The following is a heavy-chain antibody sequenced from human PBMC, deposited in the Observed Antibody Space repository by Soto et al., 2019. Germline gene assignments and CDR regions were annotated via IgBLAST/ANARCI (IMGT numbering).Heavy chain of an antibody. CDR1: GFTFSSYW. Sequence: EVQLVESGGGLVQPGGSLRLSCAASGFTFSSYWMHWVRQAPGKGLVWVSRINNDGSSTSYADSVKGRLTISRDNAKNTLYLQVNSLRAEDTAVYYCASGGVAGSGTFYIDYWGRGTLVTVSS. CDR2: INNDGSST. D-gene: IGHD3-10*01. V-gene: IGHV3-74*01. J-gene: IGHJ4*02. CDR3: ASGGVAGSGTFYIDY.